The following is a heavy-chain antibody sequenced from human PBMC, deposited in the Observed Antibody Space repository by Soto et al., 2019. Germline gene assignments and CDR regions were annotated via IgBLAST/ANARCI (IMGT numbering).Heavy chain of an antibody. J-gene: IGHJ4*02. CDR1: GFTFSSYA. V-gene: IGHV3-23*01. Sequence: EVQLLESGGGLVQPGESLRLSCAASGFTFSSYAMSCVRQAPGKGLEWVSVISGSDDSTNYADSVKGRFTIYRDNSKNTLYLQMNILRAEDTAVYYCAKRSSSSPFDYWGQGTLVTVSS. D-gene: IGHD6-6*01. CDR2: ISGSDDST. CDR3: AKRSSSSPFDY.